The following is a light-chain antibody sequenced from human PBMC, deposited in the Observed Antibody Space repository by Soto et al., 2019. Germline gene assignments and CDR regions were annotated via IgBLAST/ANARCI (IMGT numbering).Light chain of an antibody. Sequence: QSALTQPASVSGSPRQSITISCTGTSSDVGGYNYVSWYQQHPGKAPKLMIYDVSNRPSWVSNRFSGSKSGNTASLTISGLQAEDEADYYCSSYTSSSSYVVFGGGTKLTVL. J-gene: IGLJ2*01. CDR2: DVS. CDR1: SSDVGGYNY. CDR3: SSYTSSSSYVV. V-gene: IGLV2-14*01.